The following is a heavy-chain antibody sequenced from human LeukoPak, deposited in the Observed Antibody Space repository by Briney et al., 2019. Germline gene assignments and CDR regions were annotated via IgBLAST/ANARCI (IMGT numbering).Heavy chain of an antibody. CDR3: AKDLAYGDYFDY. Sequence: GGSLRLSCAASGFTFSGYGMSWVRQAPGKGLEWVSAISGSGGSTYYADSVKGRFTISRDNSKNTLYLQMNSLRAEDTAVYYCAKDLAYGDYFDYWGQGTLVTVSS. CDR2: ISGSGGST. CDR1: GFTFSGYG. V-gene: IGHV3-23*01. D-gene: IGHD4-17*01. J-gene: IGHJ4*02.